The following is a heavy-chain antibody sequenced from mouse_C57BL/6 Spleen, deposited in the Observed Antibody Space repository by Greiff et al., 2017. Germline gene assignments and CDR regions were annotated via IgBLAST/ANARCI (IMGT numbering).Heavy chain of an antibody. D-gene: IGHD2-4*01. CDR1: GFTFSDYY. CDR3: AREGDYDGFAY. CDR2: INYDGSST. J-gene: IGHJ3*01. V-gene: IGHV5-16*01. Sequence: EVTLVESEGGLVQPGSSMKLSCTASGFTFSDYYMAWVRQVPEKGLEWVANINYDGSSTYYLDSLKSRFIISRDNAKNILYLQMSSLKSEDTATYYCAREGDYDGFAYWGQGTLVTVSA.